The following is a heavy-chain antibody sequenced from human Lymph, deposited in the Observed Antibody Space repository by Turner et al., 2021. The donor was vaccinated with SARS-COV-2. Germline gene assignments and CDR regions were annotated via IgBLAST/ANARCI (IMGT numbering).Heavy chain of an antibody. CDR1: GFTFSSYA. D-gene: IGHD3-10*01. CDR3: AREMGAGSDY. Sequence: QVQLVESGGGVVQPGRSPRLSCAASGFTFSSYAMHWVRQAPGKGLEWVALISYYGSNKYYADSVKGRFTISRDNSKNTLYLQMNSLRAEDTAVYYCAREMGAGSDYWGQGTLVTVSS. V-gene: IGHV3-30*04. CDR2: ISYYGSNK. J-gene: IGHJ4*02.